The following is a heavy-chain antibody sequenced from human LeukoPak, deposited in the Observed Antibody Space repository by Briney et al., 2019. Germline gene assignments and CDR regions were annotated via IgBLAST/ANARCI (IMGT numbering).Heavy chain of an antibody. Sequence: GGSLRLSCAASTFTFSSYNMNWVRQAPGKGLEWVSSISSSGTYIYYRDSVKGRFTISRDNAENSLYLEMNSLRVEDTAIYYCVRDRGSYRPIDYWGQGTLVTVSS. V-gene: IGHV3-21*01. CDR1: TFTFSSYN. J-gene: IGHJ4*02. D-gene: IGHD1-26*01. CDR2: ISSSGTYI. CDR3: VRDRGSYRPIDY.